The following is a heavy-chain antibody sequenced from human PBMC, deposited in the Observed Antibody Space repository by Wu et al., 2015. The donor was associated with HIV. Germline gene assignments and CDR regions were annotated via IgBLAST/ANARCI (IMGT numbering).Heavy chain of an antibody. CDR1: GYTFIGDY. CDR3: ARQRAYTSGWYIFDY. V-gene: IGHV1-8*02. Sequence: QVQLVQSAAEVKKPGASVKVSCKASGYTFIGDYMHWVRQAPGQGLEWMGWMNPRSGNTGYAQKFQGRVTMTRDTSISTANMELSSLRSEDTAVYYCARQRAYTSGWYIFDYWGQGNAWSPSP. J-gene: IGHJ4*02. D-gene: IGHD6-19*01. CDR2: MNPRSGNT.